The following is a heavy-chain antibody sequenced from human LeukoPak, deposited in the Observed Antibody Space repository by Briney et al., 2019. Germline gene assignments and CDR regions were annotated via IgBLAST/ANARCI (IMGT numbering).Heavy chain of an antibody. V-gene: IGHV3-30*03. CDR3: ARERVRSGSYPNYYYYYGMDV. CDR2: ISYDGSNK. CDR1: GFTFSSYG. D-gene: IGHD3-10*01. J-gene: IGHJ6*02. Sequence: GGSLRPSCAASGFTFSSYGMHWVRQAPGKGLEWVAVISYDGSNKYYADSVKGRFTISRDNSKNTLYLQMNSLRAEDTAVYYCARERVRSGSYPNYYYYYGMDVWGQGTTVTVSS.